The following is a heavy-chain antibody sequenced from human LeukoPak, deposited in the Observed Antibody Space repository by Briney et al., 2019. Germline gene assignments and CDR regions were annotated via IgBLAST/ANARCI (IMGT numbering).Heavy chain of an antibody. CDR3: ARGRYYYDSTGLPHFDS. CDR1: GGSMRNYY. V-gene: IGHV4-59*01. Sequence: PSETLSLTCTVSGGSMRNYYWSWIRQPPGKGLEWIGYMFYSGSTNYSPSLKSRVTISLDTSKNQFSLKLSSVTAADTAVYYCARGRYYYDSTGLPHFDSWGQGTLVTVSS. CDR2: MFYSGST. J-gene: IGHJ4*02. D-gene: IGHD3-22*01.